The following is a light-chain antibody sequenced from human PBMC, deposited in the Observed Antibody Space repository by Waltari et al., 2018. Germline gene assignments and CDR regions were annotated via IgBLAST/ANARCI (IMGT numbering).Light chain of an antibody. CDR1: SSNSGRNA. J-gene: IGLJ3*02. V-gene: IGLV1-44*01. Sequence: QSVLTQPPSASGTPGQRVTISCFGSSSNSGRNAVRWYQQLPGTAPRLLIHTNDQRPSGVPDRFSASKSGTSASLAISGLQSEDEADFHCATWDDSLDGPVFGGGTKLTVL. CDR2: TND. CDR3: ATWDDSLDGPV.